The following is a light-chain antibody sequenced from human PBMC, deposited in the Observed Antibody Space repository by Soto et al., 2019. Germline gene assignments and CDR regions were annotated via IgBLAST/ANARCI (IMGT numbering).Light chain of an antibody. CDR2: EVS. Sequence: QSALTRPASVSGSPGQSITISCTGTSSDVGGHNYVSWYQQHPGKAPKLMIYEVSNRPSGVSNRFSGSKSGNTASLTISGLQAEDEASYYCSSYRSGSSPGVFGGGTKLTVL. CDR3: SSYRSGSSPGV. CDR1: SSDVGGHNY. V-gene: IGLV2-14*01. J-gene: IGLJ3*02.